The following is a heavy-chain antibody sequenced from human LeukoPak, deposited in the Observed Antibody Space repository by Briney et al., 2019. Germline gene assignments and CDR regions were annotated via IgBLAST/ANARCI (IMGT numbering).Heavy chain of an antibody. J-gene: IGHJ1*01. Sequence: SETLSLTCSVSGDSITTDYWSWIRQPPGKGLEWIGYIYRLGNTDYNPSLKSRVTISVDTSKKQLSLNLSSVTAADTAVYYCAAGGKRYFRDGGQGTLVTVSS. CDR1: GDSITTDY. CDR2: IYRLGNT. V-gene: IGHV4-4*08. CDR3: AAGGKRYFRD.